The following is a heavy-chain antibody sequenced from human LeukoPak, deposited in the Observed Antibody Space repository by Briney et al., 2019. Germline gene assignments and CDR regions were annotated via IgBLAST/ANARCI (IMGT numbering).Heavy chain of an antibody. J-gene: IGHJ6*03. CDR1: GYTFTGYY. CDR2: INPNSGGT. Sequence: ASVKVSCKASGYTFTGYYMHWVRQAPGQGLEWMGWINPNSGGTNYAQKFQGRVTMTRDTSISTAYMELSRLRSDDTAVYYCARGLLGYCSSTSCHNYYYYMDVWGKGTTVTVSS. CDR3: ARGLLGYCSSTSCHNYYYYMDV. D-gene: IGHD2-2*01. V-gene: IGHV1-2*02.